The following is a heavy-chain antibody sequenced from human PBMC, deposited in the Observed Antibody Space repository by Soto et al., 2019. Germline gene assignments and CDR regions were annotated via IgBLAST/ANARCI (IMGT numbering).Heavy chain of an antibody. CDR2: VSRDGTNK. D-gene: IGHD4-17*01. CDR1: GFTFSPYG. CDR3: AKAGQTVTDAFDI. Sequence: HVQLVASGGGVVPPGRSLRLSCAVSGFTFSPYGMHWVRQAPGKGLEWVGVVSRDGTNKYYAESVKGRFIISRDNSKNTLHLQKDSLRAEDTAVYYCAKAGQTVTDAFDIWGQGTMVTVSS. J-gene: IGHJ3*02. V-gene: IGHV3-30*18.